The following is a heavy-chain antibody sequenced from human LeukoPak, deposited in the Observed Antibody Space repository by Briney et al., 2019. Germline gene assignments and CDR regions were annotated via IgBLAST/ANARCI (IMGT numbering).Heavy chain of an antibody. CDR2: TYYRSKWYN. CDR3: ARELYYYDSSGYYYGFFDY. V-gene: IGHV6-1*01. CDR1: GDSVSSNSAA. D-gene: IGHD3-22*01. J-gene: IGHJ4*02. Sequence: SQTLSLTCAISGDSVSSNSAAWNWIRQSPSRGLEWLGRTYYRSKWYNDYAVSVKSRITINPDTSKNQFSLQLNSVTPEDTAVYYCARELYYYDSSGYYYGFFDYWGQGTLVTVSS.